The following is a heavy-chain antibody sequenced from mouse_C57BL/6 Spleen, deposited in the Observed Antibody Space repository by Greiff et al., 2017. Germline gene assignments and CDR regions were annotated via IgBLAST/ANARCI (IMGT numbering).Heavy chain of an antibody. CDR1: GYTFTDYN. D-gene: IGHD1-1*01. Sequence: EVKLVESGPELVKPGASVSMSCKASGYTFTDYNMHWVKQSHGKSLEWIGDINPNNGGTSYNQKFKGKATLNVNKSSHAAYMELRRLTSEDSAVYYCARRGSSSYAMDYWGQGTSVTVSS. V-gene: IGHV1-22*01. CDR2: INPNNGGT. CDR3: ARRGSSSYAMDY. J-gene: IGHJ4*01.